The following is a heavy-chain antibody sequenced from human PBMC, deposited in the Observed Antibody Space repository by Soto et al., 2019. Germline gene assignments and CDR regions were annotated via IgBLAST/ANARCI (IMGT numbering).Heavy chain of an antibody. CDR1: GGSISSGGYY. Sequence: QVQLQESGPGLVKPSQTLSLTCTVSGGSISSGGYYWSWIRQHPGKGLEWIGYIYYSGSTYYNPSLQSRLTITVDTSKNPFSLKLSSVTAADTAVYYCAGASGRGWFDPWGQGTLVTVSS. D-gene: IGHD3-10*01. V-gene: IGHV4-31*03. CDR2: IYYSGST. CDR3: AGASGRGWFDP. J-gene: IGHJ5*02.